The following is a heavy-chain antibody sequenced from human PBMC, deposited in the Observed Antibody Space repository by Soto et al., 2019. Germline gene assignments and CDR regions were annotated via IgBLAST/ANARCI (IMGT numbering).Heavy chain of an antibody. J-gene: IGHJ6*03. CDR3: ANGCSGGRCSRYYYYYMDV. V-gene: IGHV1-2*04. D-gene: IGHD2-15*01. Sequence: ASVKVSCKASGYTFTGYYMHWVRQAPGQGLEWMGWINPNSGGTNYAQKFQGWVTMTRDTSISTAYMELSRLRSDDTAVYYCANGCSGGRCSRYYYYYMDVWGKGTTVTVSS. CDR1: GYTFTGYY. CDR2: INPNSGGT.